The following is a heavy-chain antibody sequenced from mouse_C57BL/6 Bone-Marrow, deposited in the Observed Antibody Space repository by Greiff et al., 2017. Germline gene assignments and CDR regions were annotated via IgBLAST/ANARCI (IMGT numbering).Heavy chain of an antibody. J-gene: IGHJ2*01. V-gene: IGHV1-54*01. Sequence: QVQLQQSGAELVRPGTSVKVSCKASGYAFTNYLIEWVKQRPGQGLEWIGVINPGSGGTNYNEKFKGKETLTADKSSSTAYMQLSSLTSEDSAVYFCARSLSTVVAQYYFDDWGKGTTLTVSS. CDR3: ARSLSTVVAQYYFDD. CDR1: GYAFTNYL. CDR2: INPGSGGT. D-gene: IGHD1-1*01.